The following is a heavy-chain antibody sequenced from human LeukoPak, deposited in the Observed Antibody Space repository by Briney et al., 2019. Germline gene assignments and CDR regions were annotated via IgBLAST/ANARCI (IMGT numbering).Heavy chain of an antibody. J-gene: IGHJ4*02. V-gene: IGHV4-39*07. CDR2: IYYSGST. D-gene: IGHD3-10*01. Sequence: MASETLSLTCTVSGGSISSSSYYWGWIRQPPGKGLGWIGSIYYSGSTYYNPSLKSRVTISVDTSKNQFSLKLSSVTAADTAVYYCARGNYGSGSFIYYLDYWGQGTLVTVSS. CDR3: ARGNYGSGSFIYYLDY. CDR1: GGSISSSSYY.